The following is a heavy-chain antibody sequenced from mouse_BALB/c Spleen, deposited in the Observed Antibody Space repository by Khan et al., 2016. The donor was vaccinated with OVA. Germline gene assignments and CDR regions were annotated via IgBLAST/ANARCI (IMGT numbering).Heavy chain of an antibody. V-gene: IGHV9-3-1*01. Sequence: QIQLVQSGPEVMKPGETVKISCKAPGYSFTNYGMNWVRQAPGKGLKGMGWINTYTGEPTYADDFKGRFAFSLETSASTAYLQINNLKNEDTATYFCASGGYWYFDVWDTGTTVTVSS. J-gene: IGHJ1*03. CDR1: GYSFTNYG. CDR3: ASGGYWYFDV. D-gene: IGHD1-1*02. CDR2: INTYTGEP.